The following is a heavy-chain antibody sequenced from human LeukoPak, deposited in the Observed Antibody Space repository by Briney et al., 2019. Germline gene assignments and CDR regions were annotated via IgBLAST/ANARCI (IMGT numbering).Heavy chain of an antibody. CDR2: ISGSGIST. Sequence: GESLRLSCTASGFTFSSSAMSWVRQAPGKGLEWDSSISGSGISTYYSDSVKGRFTISRDNSKNTVYLQMNSLRAEDTAVYYCAKGDNDILTGYYNSFDYWGQGTLVTVSS. D-gene: IGHD3-9*01. V-gene: IGHV3-23*01. CDR1: GFTFSSSA. J-gene: IGHJ4*02. CDR3: AKGDNDILTGYYNSFDY.